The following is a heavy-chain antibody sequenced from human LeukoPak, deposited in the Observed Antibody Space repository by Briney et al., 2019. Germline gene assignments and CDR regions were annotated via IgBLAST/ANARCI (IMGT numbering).Heavy chain of an antibody. V-gene: IGHV3-48*01. CDR1: GFTFSSYS. Sequence: GGSLRLSCAASGFTFSSYSMNWVRQVPGKGLEWVSYISSSSSTIYYADSVKGRFTISRDNAKNSLYLQMNSLRAEDTAVYYCARDAPIAAAGYYYYYYGMDVWGQGTTVTVSS. CDR2: ISSSSSTI. D-gene: IGHD6-13*01. CDR3: ARDAPIAAAGYYYYYYGMDV. J-gene: IGHJ6*02.